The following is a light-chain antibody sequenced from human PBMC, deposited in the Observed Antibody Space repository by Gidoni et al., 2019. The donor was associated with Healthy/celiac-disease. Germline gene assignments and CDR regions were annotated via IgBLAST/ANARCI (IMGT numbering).Light chain of an antibody. CDR1: QDIGNY. CDR3: QQYDNLLYT. Sequence: DIQMAQSPSSLAASVGVRVTITCQASQDIGNYLDWYQQKPGKVPKLLIYDASNLETGVPSRFSGSGSGTDFTFTISSLQPEDIATYYCQQYDNLLYTFGQGTKLEIK. CDR2: DAS. V-gene: IGKV1-33*01. J-gene: IGKJ2*01.